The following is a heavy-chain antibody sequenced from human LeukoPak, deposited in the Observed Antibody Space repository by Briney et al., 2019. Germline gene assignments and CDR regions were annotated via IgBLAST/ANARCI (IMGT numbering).Heavy chain of an antibody. V-gene: IGHV4-59*01. D-gene: IGHD2-15*01. J-gene: IGHJ6*03. CDR1: GGSMSSNY. Sequence: SETLSLTCTVSGGSMSSNYWSWIRQPPGKGLEWIGYIYYSGSTNYNPSLKSRVSISVDASKNQFSLRLNSVTAADTAVYYCARSVEGYCSGGSCYSYYYYMDVWGKGTTVTVSS. CDR2: IYYSGST. CDR3: ARSVEGYCSGGSCYSYYYYMDV.